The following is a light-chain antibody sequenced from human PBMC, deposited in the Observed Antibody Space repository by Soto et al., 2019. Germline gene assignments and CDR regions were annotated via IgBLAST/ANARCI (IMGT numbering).Light chain of an antibody. CDR2: GAS. V-gene: IGKV3D-15*01. J-gene: IGKJ4*01. Sequence: EIVMTQSPATLSVSAGERASLSCSATQSVSSNLAWYQQKPDQEPRLLIDGASTRATGIPARFSGSGSETDLTRTINCLQSEEFVVYYWQQDNRCPRTCSGGTKVDI. CDR1: QSVSSN. CDR3: QQDNRCPRT.